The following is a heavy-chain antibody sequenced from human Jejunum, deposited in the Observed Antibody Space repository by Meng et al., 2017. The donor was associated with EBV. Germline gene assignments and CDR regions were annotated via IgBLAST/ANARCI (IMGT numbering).Heavy chain of an antibody. V-gene: IGHV3-21*02. CDR2: ISSGSSFI. CDR3: VRDSSFNVH. J-gene: IGHJ4*02. CDR1: GFTCSSYS. D-gene: IGHD3-16*02. Sequence: VQRVCSVGGLVKPGGSLRLSCAASGFTCSSYSMNWVRQAPGKGLEWVSYISSGSSFIYYADSVKGRFTISRDDAKNSLSLQMNNLGADDTAVYYCVRDSSFNVHWGQGTLVTVSS.